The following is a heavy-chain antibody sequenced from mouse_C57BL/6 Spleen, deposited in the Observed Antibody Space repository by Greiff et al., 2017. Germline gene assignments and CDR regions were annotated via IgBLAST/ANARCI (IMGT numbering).Heavy chain of an antibody. CDR1: GFTFSSYT. D-gene: IGHD2-3*01. CDR2: ISGGGGNP. Sequence: EVKLVESGGGLVKPGGSLKLSCAASGFTFSSYTMSWVRQTPEKRLEWVATISGGGGNPYYPDSVKGRFTISRDNAKNTLYLQMSSLRAEDTALDYCARGYNGYYAYAMENWGQETPVTVSS. J-gene: IGHJ4*01. CDR3: ARGYNGYYAYAMEN. V-gene: IGHV5-9*01.